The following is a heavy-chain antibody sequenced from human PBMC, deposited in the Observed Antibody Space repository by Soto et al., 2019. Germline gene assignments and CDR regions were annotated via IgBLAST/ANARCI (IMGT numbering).Heavy chain of an antibody. J-gene: IGHJ6*02. CDR3: ARSCSTSSCHTYYYAMDV. D-gene: IGHD2-2*01. CDR2: IIPIFGTA. Sequence: QVQLVQSGAEVKKPGSSVKVSCKASGDTFSTSAISWVRQAPGHGLQWMAGIIPIFGTANYAQKFQGRVTVTADRSTSTAYLEVSNLRSEDTAMYYCARSCSTSSCHTYYYAMDVWGQGTAVTVSS. V-gene: IGHV1-69*06. CDR1: GDTFSTSA.